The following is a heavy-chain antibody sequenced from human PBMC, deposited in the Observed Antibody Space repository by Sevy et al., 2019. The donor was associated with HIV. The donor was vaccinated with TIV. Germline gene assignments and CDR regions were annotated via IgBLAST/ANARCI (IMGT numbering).Heavy chain of an antibody. CDR3: ARRSYDSAHSHAFDI. CDR2: ISSSGGTI. J-gene: IGHJ3*02. V-gene: IGHV3-11*01. CDR1: GFTFSDYY. D-gene: IGHD3-22*01. Sequence: GGSLRLSCAASGFTFSDYYMSWIRQAPGKGLEWVSYISSSGGTIYYADSVKGRFTISRDNAKNSLYLQMNSLRAEDTAVYYCARRSYDSAHSHAFDIWGQGTMVTVSS.